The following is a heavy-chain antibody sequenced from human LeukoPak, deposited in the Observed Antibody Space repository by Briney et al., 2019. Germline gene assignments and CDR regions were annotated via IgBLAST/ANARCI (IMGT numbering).Heavy chain of an antibody. CDR2: IIPIFGTA. V-gene: IGHV1-69*05. CDR1: GGTFSNYG. D-gene: IGHD3-10*01. Sequence: SVKVSCKASGGTFSNYGISWVRQAPGQGLEWMGGIIPIFGTANYAQKLQGRVTMTTDTSTSTAYMELRSLRSDDTAVYYCARVTMVRGVIINDYWGQGTLVTVSS. CDR3: ARVTMVRGVIINDY. J-gene: IGHJ4*02.